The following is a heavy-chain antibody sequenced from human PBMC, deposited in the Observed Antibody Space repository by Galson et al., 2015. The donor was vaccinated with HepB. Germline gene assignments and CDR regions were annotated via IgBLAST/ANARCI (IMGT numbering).Heavy chain of an antibody. V-gene: IGHV3-23*01. CDR3: AKDYGGVWSSSWYYSVVFYFDY. D-gene: IGHD6-13*01. Sequence: SLRLSCAASGFTFSTYAMSWVRQAPGKGLEWVSGISGSGDRTYYADSVEGRFTISRDNSKNTLYPQMNSLRAEDTAVYYCAKDYGGVWSSSWYYSVVFYFDYWGQGTLVTVSS. CDR1: GFTFSTYA. CDR2: ISGSGDRT. J-gene: IGHJ4*02.